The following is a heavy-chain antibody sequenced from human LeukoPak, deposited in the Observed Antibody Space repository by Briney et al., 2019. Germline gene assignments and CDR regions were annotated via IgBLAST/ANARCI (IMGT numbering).Heavy chain of an antibody. CDR3: ARALLEDY. Sequence: PSETLSLTCAVYGGSFSGYYWSWIRQPPGKELEWIGEINHSGSTNCNSSLKSRVTISVDTSKNQFSLKLSSVTAADTAVYYCARALLEDYWGQGTLVTVSS. V-gene: IGHV4-34*01. CDR1: GGSFSGYY. D-gene: IGHD3-10*01. J-gene: IGHJ4*02. CDR2: INHSGST.